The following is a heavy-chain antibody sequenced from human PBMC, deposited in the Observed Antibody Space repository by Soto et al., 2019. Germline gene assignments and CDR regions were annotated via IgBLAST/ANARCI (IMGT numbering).Heavy chain of an antibody. CDR3: AKVIAAAGREGYFDY. J-gene: IGHJ4*02. CDR1: GFTFSSYA. CDR2: ISGSGGST. D-gene: IGHD6-13*01. Sequence: EVQLLESGGGLVQPGGSLRLSCAASGFTFSSYAMSWVRQAPGKGLEWVSAISGSGGSTYYADSVKGRFTISRDNSKNTLYLQINSLRAEDTAVYYCAKVIAAAGREGYFDYWGQGTLVTVSS. V-gene: IGHV3-23*01.